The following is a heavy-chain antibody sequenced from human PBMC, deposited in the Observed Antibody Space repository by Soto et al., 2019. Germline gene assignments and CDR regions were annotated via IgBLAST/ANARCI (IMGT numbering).Heavy chain of an antibody. D-gene: IGHD2-2*01. CDR1: GYTFTSYA. CDR2: INAGNGNT. V-gene: IGHV1-3*01. J-gene: IGHJ5*02. Sequence: ASVKVSCKASGYTFTSYAMHWVRQAPGQRLEWMGWINAGNGNTKYSQKFQGRVTITRDTSASTAYMELSSLRSEDTAVYYCARYCSSTSCYVAVGFDPWGQGTLVTVSS. CDR3: ARYCSSTSCYVAVGFDP.